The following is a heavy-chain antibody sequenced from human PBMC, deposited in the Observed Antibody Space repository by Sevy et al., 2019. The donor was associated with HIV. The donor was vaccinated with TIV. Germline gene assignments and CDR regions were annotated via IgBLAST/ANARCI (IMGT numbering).Heavy chain of an antibody. CDR1: GGSISSYY. J-gene: IGHJ3*02. Sequence: SEILSLTCTVSGGSISSYYWSWIRQPAGKGLEWIGRIYTSGSTNYNPSLKSRVTMSVDTSKNQFSLKLSSVTAADTAVYYSARLLWTYYYGRSGYLDAFDIWGQGTMVTVSS. CDR3: ARLLWTYYYGRSGYLDAFDI. CDR2: IYTSGST. V-gene: IGHV4-4*07. D-gene: IGHD3-22*01.